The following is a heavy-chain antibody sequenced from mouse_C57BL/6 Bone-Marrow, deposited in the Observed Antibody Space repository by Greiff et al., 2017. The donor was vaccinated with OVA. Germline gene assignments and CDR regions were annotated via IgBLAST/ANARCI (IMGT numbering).Heavy chain of an antibody. CDR2: ISDGGSYT. V-gene: IGHV5-4*03. J-gene: IGHJ4*01. D-gene: IGHD2-4*01. CDR3: ARGHMITDLYYYAMDY. CDR1: GFTFSSYA. Sequence: EVNLVESGGGLVKPGGSLKLSCAASGFTFSSYAMSWVRQTPEKRLEWVATISDGGSYTYYPDNVKGRFTISRDNAKNNLYLQMSHLKSEDTAMYYCARGHMITDLYYYAMDYWGQGTSVTVSS.